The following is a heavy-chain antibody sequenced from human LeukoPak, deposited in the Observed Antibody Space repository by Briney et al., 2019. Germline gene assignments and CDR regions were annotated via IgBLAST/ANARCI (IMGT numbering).Heavy chain of an antibody. V-gene: IGHV3-53*01. J-gene: IGHJ4*02. D-gene: IGHD3-22*01. CDR1: GVTVSVNY. CDR2: IYSGGST. CDR3: ARSSSGYSYSLGY. Sequence: GGSLRLSCAVSGVTVSVNYMSWVRQAPGKGLEWVSVIYSGGSTYYADSVKGRFTISRDNSKNTLYLQMNSLRAEDTAVYYCARSSSGYSYSLGYWGQGTLVTVSS.